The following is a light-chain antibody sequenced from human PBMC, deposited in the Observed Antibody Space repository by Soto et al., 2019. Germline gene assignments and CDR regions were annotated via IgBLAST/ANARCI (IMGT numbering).Light chain of an antibody. Sequence: EIVLTQSPGTLSFSPGERSTLSCRSSQSVSSSHLAWYQQKPGQPPRLLIYGASSRATGIADRFSGSGSGTDFTLTISRLEPVDFAVYYCQQYDSSPLTFGGGTKVDIK. J-gene: IGKJ4*01. CDR3: QQYDSSPLT. V-gene: IGKV3-20*01. CDR2: GAS. CDR1: QSVSSSH.